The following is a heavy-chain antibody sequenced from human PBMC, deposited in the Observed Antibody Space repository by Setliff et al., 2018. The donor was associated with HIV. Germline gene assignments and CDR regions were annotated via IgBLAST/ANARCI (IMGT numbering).Heavy chain of an antibody. Sequence: ASVKVSCKASGYTFTNYYIHWVRQAPGQGLEWLGGIIPILGIANYAQKFQGRVTITADKSTSTAYMELSSLRSEDTAVYYCARSSIAAAGAYYYYMDVWGKGTTVTVSS. CDR3: ARSSIAAAGAYYYYMDV. D-gene: IGHD6-13*01. CDR1: GYTFTNYY. J-gene: IGHJ6*03. CDR2: IIPILGIA. V-gene: IGHV1-69*10.